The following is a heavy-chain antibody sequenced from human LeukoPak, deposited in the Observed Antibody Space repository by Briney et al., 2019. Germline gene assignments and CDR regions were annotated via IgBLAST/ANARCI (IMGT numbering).Heavy chain of an antibody. CDR2: INHSGST. V-gene: IGHV4-34*01. CDR3: ASLVVVAATLNGPWFDP. CDR1: GGSFSGYY. Sequence: SETLSLTCAVYGGSFSGYYWSWIRQPPGKGLEWIGEINHSGSTNYDPSLKSRVTISVDTSKNQFSLKLTSVTAADTAVYYCASLVVVAATLNGPWFDPWGQGTLVTVSS. D-gene: IGHD2-15*01. J-gene: IGHJ5*02.